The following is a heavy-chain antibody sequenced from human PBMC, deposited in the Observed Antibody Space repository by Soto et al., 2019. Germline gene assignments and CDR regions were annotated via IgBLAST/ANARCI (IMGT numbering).Heavy chain of an antibody. Sequence: SLVNVSCKASGGRLSGYAISRVRHDHGHGLEWMGGITPIFGTANHATKFQGRVTIPADESTSTAYMELSSLRSEDTAVYYCARDGNDFWNTSRAVADYGMDVWGQGTTVTVSS. D-gene: IGHD3-3*01. J-gene: IGHJ6*02. CDR2: ITPIFGTA. CDR3: ARDGNDFWNTSRAVADYGMDV. V-gene: IGHV1-69*13. CDR1: GGRLSGYA.